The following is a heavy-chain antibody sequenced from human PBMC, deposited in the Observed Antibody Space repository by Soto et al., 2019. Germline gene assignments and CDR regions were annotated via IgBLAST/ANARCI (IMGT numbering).Heavy chain of an antibody. CDR2: ISGSAGST. J-gene: IGHJ4*02. V-gene: IGHV3-23*01. Sequence: GGSLRLSCAASVFTFSTYAMSLVRQAPGEGLEWVSAISGSAGSTFYADSVRGRFTISRDNSKNTLYLHMNSLRADDTAVYYCAKYYSSSYYSPLDYWGQGTMVTVSS. CDR3: AKYYSSSYYSPLDY. D-gene: IGHD3-22*01. CDR1: VFTFSTYA.